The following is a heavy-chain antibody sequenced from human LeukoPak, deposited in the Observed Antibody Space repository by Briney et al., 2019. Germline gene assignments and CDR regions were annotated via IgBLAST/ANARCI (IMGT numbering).Heavy chain of an antibody. D-gene: IGHD2-2*01. V-gene: IGHV3-48*03. J-gene: IGHJ4*02. Sequence: GGSLRLTCAASGFTFSNFEMNWVRQAPGKGLEWISYINQNGGTIYYADSVKGRFSISRDNTKNSLSLQMSSLRAEDTAVYYCAREYSEQLLWTALGFWGQGTLVTVSS. CDR3: AREYSEQLLWTALGF. CDR1: GFTFSNFE. CDR2: INQNGGTI.